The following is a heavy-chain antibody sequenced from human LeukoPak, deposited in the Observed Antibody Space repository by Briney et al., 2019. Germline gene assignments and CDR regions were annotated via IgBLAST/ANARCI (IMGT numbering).Heavy chain of an antibody. V-gene: IGHV1-8*01. Sequence: ASVKVSCKASGYTFTSYDINWVRQATGQGLEWMGWMNPNSGNTGYAQKFQGRVTMTRNTSISTAYMELSSLRSEDTAVYYCARDWVSSGWYSPWYYYYGMDVWGQGTTVTVSS. CDR3: ARDWVSSGWYSPWYYYYGMDV. J-gene: IGHJ6*02. D-gene: IGHD6-19*01. CDR2: MNPNSGNT. CDR1: GYTFTSYD.